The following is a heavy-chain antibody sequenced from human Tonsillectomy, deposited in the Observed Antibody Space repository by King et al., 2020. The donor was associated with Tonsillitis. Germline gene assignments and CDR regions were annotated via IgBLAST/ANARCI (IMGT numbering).Heavy chain of an antibody. CDR3: ANYYYDRYYMDV. Sequence: VQLVESGGGLVQPGGSLRLSCAASGFTFSSYAMSWVRQAPGKGLQWVSAISGSGDSTFYADSVKGRFTISRDNSKNTLYLQMNSLRAEDTAVYYCANYYYDRYYMDVWGKGTTVTVSS. J-gene: IGHJ6*03. CDR1: GFTFSSYA. CDR2: ISGSGDST. V-gene: IGHV3-23*04. D-gene: IGHD3-22*01.